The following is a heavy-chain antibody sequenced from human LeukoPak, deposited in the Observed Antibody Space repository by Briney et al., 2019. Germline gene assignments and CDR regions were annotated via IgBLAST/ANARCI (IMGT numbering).Heavy chain of an antibody. CDR2: ISSFGGST. Sequence: GGSLRLSCAASGFTFSNYAMTGVRQAPGKGLDWVSGISSFGGSTYYSDSVKGRFTISRDNSKNKLFVQMNILRAEDTALYYCARSSCNSISCSTDYWGQGNVVSVSS. CDR3: ARSSCNSISCSTDY. D-gene: IGHD2-2*01. CDR1: GFTFSNYA. J-gene: IGHJ4*02. V-gene: IGHV3-23*01.